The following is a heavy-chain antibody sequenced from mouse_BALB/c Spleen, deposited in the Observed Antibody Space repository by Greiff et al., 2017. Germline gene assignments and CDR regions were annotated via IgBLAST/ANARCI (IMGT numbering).Heavy chain of an antibody. J-gene: IGHJ4*01. CDR2: ISSGSSTI. D-gene: IGHD2-2*01. CDR1: GFTFSSFG. V-gene: IGHV5-17*02. Sequence: SGGGLVQPGGSRKLSCAASGFTFSSFGMHWVRQAPEKGLEWVAYISSGSSTIYYADTVKGRFTISRDNPKNTLFLQMTSLRSEDTAMYYCARYGYDYAMDYWGQGTSVTVSS. CDR3: ARYGYDYAMDY.